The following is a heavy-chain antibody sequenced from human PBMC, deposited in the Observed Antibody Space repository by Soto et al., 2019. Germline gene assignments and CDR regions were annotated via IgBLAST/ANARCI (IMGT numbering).Heavy chain of an antibody. D-gene: IGHD4-17*01. CDR2: ISGSGVSI. CDR1: GFTFSNYD. J-gene: IGHJ4*02. CDR3: ATKMTSVSYGPFDY. Sequence: GGSLRLSCAASGFTFSNYDMTWVRQAPGKGLEWVSAISGSGVSISYADSLKGRFTISRDNSRTTLYLQMNSLRPGDTAVYYCATKMTSVSYGPFDYWGQGTLVTVSS. V-gene: IGHV3-23*01.